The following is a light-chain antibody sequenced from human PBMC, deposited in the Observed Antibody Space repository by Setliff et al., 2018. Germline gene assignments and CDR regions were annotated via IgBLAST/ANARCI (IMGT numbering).Light chain of an antibody. Sequence: QSALTQPPSVSGAPGQRVTISCAGRSSNIGKGYDVHWYQQLPGTAPKLLMYGNNIRPSGVPDRFSGPQSGTSASLAITGLHYEDEADYYCQSYDSSLSAYVFGTGTKV. CDR2: GNN. J-gene: IGLJ1*01. CDR3: QSYDSSLSAYV. V-gene: IGLV1-40*01. CDR1: SSNIGKGYD.